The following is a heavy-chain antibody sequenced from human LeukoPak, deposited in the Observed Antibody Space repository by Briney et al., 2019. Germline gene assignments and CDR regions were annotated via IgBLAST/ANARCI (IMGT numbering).Heavy chain of an antibody. CDR1: GFTFSNYG. V-gene: IGHV3-30*02. Sequence: GGSLRLSCAASGFTFSNYGMHWVRQAPGKGLEWVALTLLNGNNNYYADSVKGRFTISRDNSKNTLYLQMNSLRPEDTAVYSCARDRLEALAGTRGFGYWGQGILVTVSS. J-gene: IGHJ4*02. CDR2: TLLNGNNN. CDR3: ARDRLEALAGTRGFGY. D-gene: IGHD6-19*01.